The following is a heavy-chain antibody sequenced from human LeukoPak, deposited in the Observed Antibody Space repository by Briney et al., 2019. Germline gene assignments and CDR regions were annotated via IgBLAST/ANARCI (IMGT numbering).Heavy chain of an antibody. V-gene: IGHV1-69*02. CDR3: ANGAAAHDAFDI. CDR1: GGTFSSYT. CDR2: IIPILGIA. D-gene: IGHD3-10*01. Sequence: SVKVSCKASGGTFSSYTISWVRQAPGQGLEWMGRIIPILGIANYAQKFQGRVTITADKSTSTAYMELSSLRSEDTAVYYCANGAAAHDAFDIWGQGTMVTVSS. J-gene: IGHJ3*02.